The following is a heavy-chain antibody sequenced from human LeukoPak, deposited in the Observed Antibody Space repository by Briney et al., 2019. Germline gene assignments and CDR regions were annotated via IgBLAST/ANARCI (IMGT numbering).Heavy chain of an antibody. CDR3: ARTTVTTFRVAWFDP. V-gene: IGHV4-39*01. D-gene: IGHD4-17*01. Sequence: PSETLSLTCTVSGGSIRSSYYYWGWIRQPPGKGLEWIGSIYYSGSTYYNPSLKSRVTISVDTSKNRFSLKLSSVTAADTAVYYCARTTVTTFRVAWFDPWGQGTLVTVSS. CDR2: IYYSGST. J-gene: IGHJ5*02. CDR1: GGSIRSSYYY.